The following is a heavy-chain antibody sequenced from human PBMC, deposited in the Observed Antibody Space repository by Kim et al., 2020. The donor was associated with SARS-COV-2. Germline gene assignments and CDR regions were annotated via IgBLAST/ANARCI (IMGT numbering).Heavy chain of an antibody. J-gene: IGHJ3*02. Sequence: YADSVKGRFTIARDNSKNTLYLQMNSLRTEDTAMYYCARAPRAAAGARLDIWGQGTMVTVSS. CDR3: ARAPRAAAGARLDI. D-gene: IGHD6-13*01. V-gene: IGHV3-30*01.